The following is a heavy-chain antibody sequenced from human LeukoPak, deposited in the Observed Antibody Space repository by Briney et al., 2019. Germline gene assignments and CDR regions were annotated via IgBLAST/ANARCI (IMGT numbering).Heavy chain of an antibody. J-gene: IGHJ5*02. CDR3: ARTLYCIGTTCYSPELFKS. CDR2: IFHSGDT. CDR1: GYSLSSGYH. D-gene: IGHD2-2*01. Sequence: LETLSLTCAVSGYSLSSGYHWGWIRQSPGKGREWIGSIFHSGDTYYNPSLKSRVTLSVDTSMHQSSLKLTSLTAADTAVYYCARTLYCIGTTCYSPELFKSWGQGTLVTVSS. V-gene: IGHV4-38-2*01.